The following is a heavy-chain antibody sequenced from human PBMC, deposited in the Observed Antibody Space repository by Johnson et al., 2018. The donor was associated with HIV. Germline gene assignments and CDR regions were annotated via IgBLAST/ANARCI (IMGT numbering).Heavy chain of an antibody. Sequence: QLQLVESGGGLVKPGRSLRLSCAASGFTFSSYGMHWVRQAPGKGLEWVAFIRYDGSNKYYVDSVKGRFTISRDNSKNTLSLQMNSLRAEDTAVYYCTKMGALGAFDIWGQGTMVTVSS. CDR1: GFTFSSYG. V-gene: IGHV3-30*02. CDR3: TKMGALGAFDI. D-gene: IGHD3-16*01. CDR2: IRYDGSNK. J-gene: IGHJ3*02.